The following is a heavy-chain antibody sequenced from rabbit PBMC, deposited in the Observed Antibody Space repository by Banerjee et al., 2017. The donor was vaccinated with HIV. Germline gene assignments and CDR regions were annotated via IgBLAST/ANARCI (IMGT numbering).Heavy chain of an antibody. J-gene: IGHJ4*01. CDR2: IDAGSSGST. CDR1: GFSFSSSYD. D-gene: IGHD2-1*01. Sequence: QSLEESGGDLVKPGASLTLTCTASGFSFSSSYDMCWVRQAPGKGLEWIACIDAGSSGSTYYASWAKGRFTISKTSSTTVTLQMTSLTAADTATYFCAREYGDYGGAYNLWGPGTLVTVS. CDR3: AREYGDYGGAYNL. V-gene: IGHV1S40*01.